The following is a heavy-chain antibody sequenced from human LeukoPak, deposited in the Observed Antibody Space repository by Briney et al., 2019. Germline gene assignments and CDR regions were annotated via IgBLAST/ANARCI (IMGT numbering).Heavy chain of an antibody. V-gene: IGHV3-23*01. Sequence: GGSLRLSCSASEFTFRNYAMRWIRQAPGKGLEWVSSISDSGDNTYYADSVKGRFTISRDNSKNTLYLQMNSLRAEDTAVYYCAKISKSRYFENWGQGTLVTVSS. CDR1: EFTFRNYA. CDR2: ISDSGDNT. D-gene: IGHD3-16*02. J-gene: IGHJ4*02. CDR3: AKISKSRYFEN.